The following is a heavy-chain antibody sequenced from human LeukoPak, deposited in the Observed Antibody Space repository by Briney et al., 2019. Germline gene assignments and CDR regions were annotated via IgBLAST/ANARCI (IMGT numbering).Heavy chain of an antibody. J-gene: IGHJ4*02. D-gene: IGHD6-6*01. V-gene: IGHV3-48*01. CDR3: ARDSNIAAPPY. Sequence: LSGGSLRLSCAASGFTFSSYSMNWVRQAPGKGLEWVSYISSSSSTIYYADSVKGRFTISRDNAKNSLYLQMNSLRAEDTAVYYCARDSNIAAPPYWGQGTLVTVSS. CDR1: GFTFSSYS. CDR2: ISSSSSTI.